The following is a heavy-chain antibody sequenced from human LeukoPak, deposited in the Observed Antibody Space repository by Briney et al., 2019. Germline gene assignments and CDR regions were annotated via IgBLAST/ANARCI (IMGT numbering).Heavy chain of an antibody. Sequence: PSETLSLTCTVSGVSVSSGSYYWSWIRQPSGKGLEWIGYIYYSVSTKYNPSLKSRVTTSVDTSKNQFSLMVSSVTAADTAVYYCARGRAAAGQNFLDYWGQGALVTVSS. CDR3: ARGRAAAGQNFLDY. CDR1: GVSVSSGSYY. CDR2: IYYSVST. V-gene: IGHV4-61*01. D-gene: IGHD6-13*01. J-gene: IGHJ4*02.